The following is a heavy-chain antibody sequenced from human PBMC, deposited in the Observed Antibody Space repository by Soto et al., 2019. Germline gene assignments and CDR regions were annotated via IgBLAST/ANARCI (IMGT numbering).Heavy chain of an antibody. J-gene: IGHJ4*02. Sequence: QLQLQESGPGLVKPSETLSLTCTVSGGSISSNGYYWGWIRQPPGKGLEWIGSVYYSGSANYNPSRKSRLTMSVDTSKNQFSLKLIPVTAADTAVYYCARRPKRGSYSWCFDYWGQGTLVTVSS. CDR1: GGSISSNGYY. V-gene: IGHV4-39*01. CDR3: ARRPKRGSYSWCFDY. D-gene: IGHD1-26*01. CDR2: VYYSGSA.